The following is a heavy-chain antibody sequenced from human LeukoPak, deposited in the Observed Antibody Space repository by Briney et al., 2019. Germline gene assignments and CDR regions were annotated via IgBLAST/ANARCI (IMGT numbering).Heavy chain of an antibody. CDR3: AREGLFDWARRALFDY. CDR2: INTNTGNP. CDR1: GGTFSSYA. V-gene: IGHV7-4-1*02. Sequence: ASVKVSCKASGGTFSSYAISWVRQAPGQGPEWMGWINTNTGNPTYAQGFTGRFVFSLDTSVSTAYLQISSLKAEDTAVYYCAREGLFDWARRALFDYWGQGTLVTVSS. J-gene: IGHJ4*02. D-gene: IGHD3-9*01.